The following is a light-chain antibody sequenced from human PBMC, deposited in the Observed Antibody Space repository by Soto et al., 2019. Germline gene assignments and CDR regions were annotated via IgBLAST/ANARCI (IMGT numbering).Light chain of an antibody. Sequence: QSALTQPASVSGYPEQSITISCTGTSSDVGGYNYVSWYQQHPGKAPKLMIYDVSNRPSGVSNRFSGSKSGNTASLTISGLQAEDEADYYCSSYTSSSTYVVFGGGTKVTVL. CDR3: SSYTSSSTYVV. CDR1: SSDVGGYNY. CDR2: DVS. J-gene: IGLJ2*01. V-gene: IGLV2-14*01.